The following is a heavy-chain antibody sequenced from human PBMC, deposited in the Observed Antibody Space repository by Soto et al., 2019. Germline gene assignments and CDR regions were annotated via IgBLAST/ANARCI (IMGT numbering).Heavy chain of an antibody. J-gene: IGHJ2*01. V-gene: IGHV4-30-4*01. CDR3: ARGQAVAAGYWYFDL. CDR2: IYYSGST. Sequence: QVHLQESGPGLVKPSQTLSLTCTVSGGSISTIDYYWTWIRQSPGKGLEWIGYIYYSGSTYQDPSLKXXXAXXVDTSKSQFSLNLTSVTAADTAVYLWARGQAVAAGYWYFDLWGRGSLVTVSS. D-gene: IGHD2-15*01. CDR1: GGSISTIDYY.